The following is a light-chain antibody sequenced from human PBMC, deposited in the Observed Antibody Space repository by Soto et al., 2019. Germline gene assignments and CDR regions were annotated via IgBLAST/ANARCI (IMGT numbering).Light chain of an antibody. CDR3: QQYRNWPRT. J-gene: IGKJ1*01. CDR2: AAS. V-gene: IGKV3-15*01. CDR1: QSVSSD. Sequence: EIVMTQSPATLSVSPGERATLSCRASQSVSSDLAWYQQKPGQTPSLLIYAASTRATGIPARFSGSGSGTEFTLTISRLQSDDLAVYYCQQYRNWPRTFGQGTKVEI.